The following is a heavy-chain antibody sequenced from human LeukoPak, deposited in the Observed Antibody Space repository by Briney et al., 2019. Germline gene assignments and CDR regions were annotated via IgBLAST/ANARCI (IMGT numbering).Heavy chain of an antibody. J-gene: IGHJ4*02. CDR3: GAAHDYGDYVFDY. D-gene: IGHD4-17*01. CDR2: INPSGGST. CDR1: GYTFTSYY. Sequence: ASVKVSCKASGYTFTSYYMHWVRQAPGQGLEWMGIINPSGGSTSYAQKFQGRVTMTRDTSTSTAYMELRSLRSDDTAVYYCGAAHDYGDYVFDYWGQGTLVTVSS. V-gene: IGHV1-46*01.